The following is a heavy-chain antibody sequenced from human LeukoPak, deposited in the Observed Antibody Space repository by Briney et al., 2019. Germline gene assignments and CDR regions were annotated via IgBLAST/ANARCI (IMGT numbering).Heavy chain of an antibody. CDR1: GGSISSSSYY. Sequence: SETLSLTCTVSGGSISSSSYYWGWIRQPPGTGLEWIGSIYYSGSTYYNPSLKSRVTISVDTSKNQFSLKLSSVTAADTAVYYCARHAISTFDYWGQGTLVTVSS. V-gene: IGHV4-39*01. J-gene: IGHJ4*02. CDR2: IYYSGST. CDR3: ARHAISTFDY. D-gene: IGHD2-2*01.